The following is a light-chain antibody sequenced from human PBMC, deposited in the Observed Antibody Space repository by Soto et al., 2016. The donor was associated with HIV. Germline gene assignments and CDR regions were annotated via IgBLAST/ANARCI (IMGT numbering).Light chain of an antibody. J-gene: IGKJ3*01. CDR2: KAS. CDR3: QQYNSYPFT. Sequence: DIQMTQSPSTLSASVGDRVTITCRASQSINSWLAWYQQKAGKAPKLLIYKASSLESGVPSRFSGSGSGTEFTLTISSLQPDDFATYYCQQYNSYPFTFGPGTKVDIK. V-gene: IGKV1-5*03. CDR1: QSINSW.